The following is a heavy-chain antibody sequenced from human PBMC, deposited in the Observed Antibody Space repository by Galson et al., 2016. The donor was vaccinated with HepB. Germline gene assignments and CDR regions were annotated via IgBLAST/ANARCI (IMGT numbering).Heavy chain of an antibody. D-gene: IGHD5-12*01. CDR2: IYDSGTT. V-gene: IGHV4-30-2*01. Sequence: TLSLTCAVPGGSIGSGGYSWNWIRQPPGQGLEWIGQIYDSGTTYYNPSPKSRVTMSVDRSKNQFSLKLESVTAADTDVYYCASCGYNGYGYAFDIWGQGTMVTVSS. CDR1: GGSIGSGGYS. CDR3: ASCGYNGYGYAFDI. J-gene: IGHJ3*02.